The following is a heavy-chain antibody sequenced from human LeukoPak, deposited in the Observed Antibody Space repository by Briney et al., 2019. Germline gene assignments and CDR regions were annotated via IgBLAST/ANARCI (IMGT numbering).Heavy chain of an antibody. CDR1: GGSISSGGYY. CDR3: ARLIVPAAIQGIYFYYYGMDV. V-gene: IGHV4-31*03. CDR2: IYYSGST. J-gene: IGHJ6*02. Sequence: SETLSLTCTVSGGSISSGGYYWSWIRQHPGQGLEWIGYIYYSGSTYYNPSLKSRVTISVDTSKNQFSLKLSSVTAADTAVYYCARLIVPAAIQGIYFYYYGMDVWGQGTTVTVSS. D-gene: IGHD2-2*02.